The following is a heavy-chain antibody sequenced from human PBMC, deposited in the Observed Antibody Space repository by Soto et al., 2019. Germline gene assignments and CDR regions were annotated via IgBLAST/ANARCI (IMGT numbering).Heavy chain of an antibody. D-gene: IGHD3-3*01. V-gene: IGHV3-33*01. CDR2: IWSDGSKK. CDR3: ARDQGVTSFAT. J-gene: IGHJ5*02. CDR1: GFTFTTSG. Sequence: QLVESGGGVVQPGESLRLSRETSGFTFTTSGLHWVRQPPGKGMEWMAFIWSDGSKKYYADSVKGRFTISRDDSKNNVFLQMNSLRVGDTAMYYFARDQGVTSFATWGQGTLVTVSS.